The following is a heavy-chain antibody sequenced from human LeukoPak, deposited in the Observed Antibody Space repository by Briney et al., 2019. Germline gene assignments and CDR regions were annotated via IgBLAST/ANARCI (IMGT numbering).Heavy chain of an antibody. J-gene: IGHJ4*02. Sequence: ASVKVSCKASGYTFTSYGISWVRQAPGQGLEWMGWISTYNGDTKYAENLQGRVTMTTDTSTSTANMELRSLRSDDTAVYYCAREGGWAYSDYGGIGYWGQGTLVTVSS. CDR2: ISTYNGDT. V-gene: IGHV1-18*01. CDR3: AREGGWAYSDYGGIGY. CDR1: GYTFTSYG. D-gene: IGHD4-23*01.